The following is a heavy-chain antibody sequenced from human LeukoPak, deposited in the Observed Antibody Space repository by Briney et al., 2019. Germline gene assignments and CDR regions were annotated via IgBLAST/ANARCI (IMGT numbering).Heavy chain of an antibody. Sequence: SETLSLTCTVSGGSISSYYWSWIRQPAGKGLEWIGRIYTSGSTNYNPSLKSRVTMSVDTSKNQFSLKLSSVTAADTAVYYCARGSIVVVPAAIWYYSDYWGQGTLVTVSS. J-gene: IGHJ4*02. CDR1: GGSISSYY. D-gene: IGHD2-2*02. V-gene: IGHV4-4*07. CDR3: ARGSIVVVPAAIWYYSDY. CDR2: IYTSGST.